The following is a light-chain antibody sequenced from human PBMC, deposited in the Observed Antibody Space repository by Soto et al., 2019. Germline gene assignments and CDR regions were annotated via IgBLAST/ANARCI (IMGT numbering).Light chain of an antibody. CDR1: QSVNSN. J-gene: IGKJ5*01. CDR3: HQYHNWPMT. V-gene: IGKV3-15*01. Sequence: EIVMTQSPATLSVSPGERATVSCRTSQSVNSNLAWYQQKPGRVPRLLIYGPSTRAIGIPDRFSGSGSGTEFTLTISSLQSEDFAVYYCHQYHNWPMTFGQGTRLEIK. CDR2: GPS.